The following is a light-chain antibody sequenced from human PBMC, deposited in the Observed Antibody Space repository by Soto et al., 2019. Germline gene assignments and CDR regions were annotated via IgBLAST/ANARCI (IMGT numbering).Light chain of an antibody. CDR2: GAS. Sequence: EVVVTQSPGTLSLSPGERATLSCRASPGTDANYLAWYQQKPGQAPGLLIYGASSRATGIPDRFSGSGSRTDFTLTISRLEPEDFSMYYCQHYGKFPLTFGPGTRLDIK. CDR3: QHYGKFPLT. J-gene: IGKJ3*01. V-gene: IGKV3-20*01. CDR1: PGTDANY.